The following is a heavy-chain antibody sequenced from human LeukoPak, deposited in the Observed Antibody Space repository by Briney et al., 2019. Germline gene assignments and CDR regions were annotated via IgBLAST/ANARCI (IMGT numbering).Heavy chain of an antibody. Sequence: GESLKISCKASGYSFTSYWIGWVRQMPGKGLEWMGIIYPGDSDTRYSPSFQGQVTISADKSISTAYLQWSSLKASDTAMYYCARQEEMATIMDAFDIWGQGTMVTVSS. CDR2: IYPGDSDT. J-gene: IGHJ3*02. V-gene: IGHV5-51*01. CDR1: GYSFTSYW. CDR3: ARQEEMATIMDAFDI. D-gene: IGHD5-24*01.